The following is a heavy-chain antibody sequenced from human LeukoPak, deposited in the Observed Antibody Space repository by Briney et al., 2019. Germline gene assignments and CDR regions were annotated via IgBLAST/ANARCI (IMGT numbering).Heavy chain of an antibody. CDR3: ARGGYYYDSSGYYYEYFQH. Sequence: SVKVSCKASGGTFGSYAISWVRQAPGQGLEWMGGIIPIFGTANYAQKFQGRVTITTDESTSTAYMELSSLRSEDTAVYYCARGGYYYDSSGYYYEYFQHWGQGTLVTVSS. D-gene: IGHD3-22*01. CDR1: GGTFGSYA. J-gene: IGHJ1*01. V-gene: IGHV1-69*05. CDR2: IIPIFGTA.